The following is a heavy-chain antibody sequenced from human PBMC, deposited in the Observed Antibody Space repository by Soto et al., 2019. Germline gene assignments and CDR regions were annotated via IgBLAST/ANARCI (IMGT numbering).Heavy chain of an antibody. V-gene: IGHV4-34*01. D-gene: IGHD4-17*01. CDR1: GGSFRGYY. CDR3: ARGFDYGDPRTLDS. J-gene: IGHJ4*02. CDR2: INHSGST. Sequence: SETLSLTCAVYGGSFRGYYWTWIRQPPGKGLEWIGEINHSGSTNHNPSLKSRLRISVDKSKNQFSLEVRSVTAADTAIYYCARGFDYGDPRTLDSWGQGTLVTVSS.